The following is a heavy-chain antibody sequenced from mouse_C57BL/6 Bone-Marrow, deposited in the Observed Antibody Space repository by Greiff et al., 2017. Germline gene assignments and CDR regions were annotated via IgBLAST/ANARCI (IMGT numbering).Heavy chain of an antibody. V-gene: IGHV1-54*01. D-gene: IGHD1-1*01. CDR3: ARTFITTVRYYFDD. Sequence: VQLQESGAELVRPGTSVKVSCKASGYAFTNYLIEWVKQRPGQGLEWIGVINPGSGGTNYTEKFKGKATLTADKSSSTAYMQLSSLTSEDSAVYFCARTFITTVRYYFDDWGQGTTRTVSS. CDR1: GYAFTNYL. CDR2: INPGSGGT. J-gene: IGHJ2*01.